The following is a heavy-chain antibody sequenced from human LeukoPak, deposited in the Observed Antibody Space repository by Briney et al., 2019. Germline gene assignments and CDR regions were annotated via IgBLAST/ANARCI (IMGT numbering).Heavy chain of an antibody. Sequence: PGGSLRLSCAASGFTFSSYEMNWVRQAPGKGLEWVSYISSSGTTIYYADSVKGRSTISRDNAKNSLYLQMNSLRAEDTAVYYCARVYSSSPEDYWGQGTLVTVSS. CDR3: ARVYSSSPEDY. CDR2: ISSSGTTI. V-gene: IGHV3-48*03. D-gene: IGHD6-6*01. J-gene: IGHJ4*02. CDR1: GFTFSSYE.